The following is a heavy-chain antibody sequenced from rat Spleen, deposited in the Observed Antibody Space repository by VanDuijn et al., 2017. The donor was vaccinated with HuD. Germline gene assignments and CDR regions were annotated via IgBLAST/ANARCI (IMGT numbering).Heavy chain of an antibody. V-gene: IGHV5-29*01. CDR3: TRGGYFRY. D-gene: IGHD2-5*01. Sequence: VQLKESGPGLVQPSQTLSLTCTVSGFSLSNYGMAWVRQAPTKGLEWVASISYDGTATYYRDSVKGRFTISRDTAQNILYLQMNSPRSEDTATYYCTRGGYFRYWGQGVMVTVSS. J-gene: IGHJ2*01. CDR2: ISYDGTAT. CDR1: GFSLSNYG.